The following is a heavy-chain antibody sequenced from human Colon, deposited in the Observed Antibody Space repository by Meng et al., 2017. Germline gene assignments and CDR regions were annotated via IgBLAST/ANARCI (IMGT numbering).Heavy chain of an antibody. CDR3: ARVGTARPFDY. CDR2: ITSSSNYI. D-gene: IGHD1-1*01. V-gene: IGHV3-21*01. J-gene: IGHJ4*02. CDR1: GFTFSLYA. Sequence: EVQLVESGGGLVKPGESLSVSCEASGFTFSLYAINWVRQAPGEGLEWVASITSSSNYIHYSDSVKGRFTVSRDNARNSSYLQMDSLRVEDTAVYYCARVGTARPFDYWGQGTLVTVSS.